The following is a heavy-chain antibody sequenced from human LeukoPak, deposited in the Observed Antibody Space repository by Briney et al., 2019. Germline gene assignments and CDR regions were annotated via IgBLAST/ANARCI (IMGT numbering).Heavy chain of an antibody. Sequence: PSETLSLTCTVSGGSISSHYWSWIRQPPGKGLEWIGYIYYSGSTNYNPSLKSRVTISVDTSKNQFSLKLSSVTAADTAVYYCARATIFGVVLFDYWGQGTLVTVSS. CDR1: GGSISSHY. CDR3: ARATIFGVVLFDY. CDR2: IYYSGST. D-gene: IGHD3-3*01. V-gene: IGHV4-59*11. J-gene: IGHJ4*02.